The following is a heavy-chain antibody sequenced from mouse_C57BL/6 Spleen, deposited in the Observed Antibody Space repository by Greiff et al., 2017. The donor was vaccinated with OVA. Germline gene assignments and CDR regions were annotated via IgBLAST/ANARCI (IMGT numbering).Heavy chain of an antibody. D-gene: IGHD1-1*01. CDR2: ILPGSGST. V-gene: IGHV1-9*01. CDR1: GYTFTGYW. J-gene: IGHJ1*03. Sequence: QVQLKASGAELMKPGASVKLSCKATGYTFTGYWIEWVKQRPGHGLEWIGEILPGSGSTNYNEKFKGKATFTADTSSNTAYMQLSSLTTEDSAIYYCARYYYGSSYWYFDVWGTGTTVTVSS. CDR3: ARYYYGSSYWYFDV.